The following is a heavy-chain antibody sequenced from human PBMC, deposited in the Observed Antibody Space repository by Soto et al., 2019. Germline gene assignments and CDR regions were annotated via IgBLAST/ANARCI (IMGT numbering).Heavy chain of an antibody. Sequence: EVQLVESGGGLVKPGGSLRLSCAASGFTFSSYSMNWVRQAPGKGLEWVSSISSSSSYIYYADSVKGRFTISRDNAKNSLSLKMNSLRAEDTAVYYCARVVDYYDPYYSSGMDVWGQGTTVTVSS. J-gene: IGHJ6*02. V-gene: IGHV3-21*01. CDR2: ISSSSSYI. CDR1: GFTFSSYS. CDR3: ARVVDYYDPYYSSGMDV. D-gene: IGHD3-22*01.